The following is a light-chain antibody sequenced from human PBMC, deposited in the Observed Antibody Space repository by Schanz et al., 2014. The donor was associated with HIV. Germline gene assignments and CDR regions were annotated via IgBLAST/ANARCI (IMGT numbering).Light chain of an antibody. CDR3: QVFGNSPSTAGIT. Sequence: EIVLTQSPGTLSLSPRARATLSCRASQSVTSNYLAWYQQKPGQAPSLLIYGASDRATGVSDRFRGSESVTDLSLIINKLEPEDSAVYYCQVFGNSPSTAGITFGPGTRLEIK. CDR1: QSVTSNY. V-gene: IGKV3-20*01. CDR2: GAS. J-gene: IGKJ5*01.